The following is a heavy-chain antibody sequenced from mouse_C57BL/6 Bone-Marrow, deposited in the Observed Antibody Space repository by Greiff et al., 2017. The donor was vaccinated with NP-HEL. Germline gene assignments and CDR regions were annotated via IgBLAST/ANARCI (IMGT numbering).Heavy chain of an antibody. Sequence: VQLQQSGAELVRPGASVTLSCKASGYTFTDYEMHWVKQTPVHGLEWIGAIDPETGGTAYNQKFKGKAILTADKSSSTAYMELRSLTSADSAVYYGTRAYAYWYFDAWAQGPRSPSPQ. D-gene: IGHD2-12*01. CDR3: TRAYAYWYFDA. V-gene: IGHV1-15*01. J-gene: IGHJ1*03. CDR2: IDPETGGT. CDR1: GYTFTDYE.